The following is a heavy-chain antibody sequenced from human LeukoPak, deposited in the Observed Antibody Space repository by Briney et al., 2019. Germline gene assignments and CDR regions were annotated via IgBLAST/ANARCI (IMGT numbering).Heavy chain of an antibody. Sequence: GASMKLSFKASGFTFTGYYIHWVRQAPGQGLEWMGWINPNSGGTVYAQKFRGRVTMTRDTSITTAYMELSSLRSDDTAVYYCAREVERYDSWGQGTLVTVSS. CDR2: INPNSGGT. V-gene: IGHV1-2*02. D-gene: IGHD1-26*01. J-gene: IGHJ5*01. CDR3: AREVERYDS. CDR1: GFTFTGYY.